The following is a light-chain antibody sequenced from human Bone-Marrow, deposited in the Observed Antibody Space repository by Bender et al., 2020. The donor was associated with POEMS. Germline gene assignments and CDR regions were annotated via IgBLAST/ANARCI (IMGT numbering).Light chain of an antibody. CDR1: SSNIGGNT. V-gene: IGLV1-44*01. Sequence: QSVLTQPPSASGTPGQSVVMSCSGSSSNIGGNTVNWYQKLPGAAPKLLIYANRQRLSGVPDRFSGSKSGTSASLVISGLQSEDEADYYCSSYTNKYTLEGVFGGGTKLTVL. CDR2: ANR. CDR3: SSYTNKYTLEGV. J-gene: IGLJ3*02.